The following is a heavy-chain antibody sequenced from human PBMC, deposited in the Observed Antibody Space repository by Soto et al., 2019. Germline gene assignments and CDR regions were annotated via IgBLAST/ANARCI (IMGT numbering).Heavy chain of an antibody. J-gene: IGHJ4*02. CDR2: ISYDGSNK. D-gene: IGHD3-22*01. CDR3: AKSGASCGYYIDY. CDR1: GFTFSSYG. V-gene: IGHV3-30*18. Sequence: QVQLVESGGGVVQPGRSLRLSCAASGFTFSSYGMHWVRQAPGKGLEWVAVISYDGSNKYYADSVKGRFTISRDNSKNTLYLQMNSLRAEDTAVYYCAKSGASCGYYIDYWGQGTLVTVSS.